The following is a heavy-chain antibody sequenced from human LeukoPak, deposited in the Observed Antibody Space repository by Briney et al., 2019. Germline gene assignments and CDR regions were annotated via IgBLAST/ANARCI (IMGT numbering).Heavy chain of an antibody. V-gene: IGHV3-64D*09. Sequence: GGSLRLSCSASGFTFSSYAMHWVRQAPGKGLEYVSAISSNGGSTYYAGSVKGRFTISRDNSKNTLYLQMGSLRAEDTALYYCVKDHLTSFDYWGQGTLVTVSS. D-gene: IGHD3-9*01. J-gene: IGHJ4*02. CDR1: GFTFSSYA. CDR3: VKDHLTSFDY. CDR2: ISSNGGST.